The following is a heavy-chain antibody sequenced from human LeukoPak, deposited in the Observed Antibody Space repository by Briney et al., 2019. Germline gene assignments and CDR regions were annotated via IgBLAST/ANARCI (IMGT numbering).Heavy chain of an antibody. D-gene: IGHD2/OR15-2a*01. CDR1: GGSISSYY. CDR2: IYYSGST. V-gene: IGHV4-59*01. Sequence: SSETLSLTCTVSGGSISSYYWSWIRQPPGKGLEWIGYIYYSGSTNYNPSLKSRVTISVDTSKNQFSLKLSSVTAADTAVYYCARAGFYASVNQYYYYYYMDVWGTGTTVTVSS. J-gene: IGHJ6*03. CDR3: ARAGFYASVNQYYYYYYMDV.